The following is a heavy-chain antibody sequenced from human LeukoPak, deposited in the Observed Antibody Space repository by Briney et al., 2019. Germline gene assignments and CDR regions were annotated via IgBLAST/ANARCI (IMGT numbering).Heavy chain of an antibody. V-gene: IGHV3-30*02. CDR1: GFTFSSYG. J-gene: IGHJ4*02. CDR2: IRYDGSSK. Sequence: QPGGSLRLSCAASGFTFSSYGMHWVRQAPGKGLEWVAFIRYDGSSKYYADSVKGRFTISRDNSKNTLYLQMNSLRAEDTAVYYCAKDWVWYQLLTLDYWGQGTLVTVSS. D-gene: IGHD2-2*01. CDR3: AKDWVWYQLLTLDY.